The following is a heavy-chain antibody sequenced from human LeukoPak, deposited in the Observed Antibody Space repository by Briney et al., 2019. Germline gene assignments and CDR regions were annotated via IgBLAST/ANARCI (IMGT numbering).Heavy chain of an antibody. J-gene: IGHJ4*02. CDR2: ISSSGSTI. V-gene: IGHV3-48*03. Sequence: GGSLRLSCAASGFTFSSYEMNWVRQAPGKGLEWVSYISSSGSTIYYADSVKGRFTISRDNAKNSLYLQMNSLRAEDTAVYYCARGGIGYCSSTSCYGFDYWGQETLVTVSS. CDR3: ARGGIGYCSSTSCYGFDY. CDR1: GFTFSSYE. D-gene: IGHD2-2*01.